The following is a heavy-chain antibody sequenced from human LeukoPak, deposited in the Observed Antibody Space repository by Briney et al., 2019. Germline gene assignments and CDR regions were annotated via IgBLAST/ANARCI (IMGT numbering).Heavy chain of an antibody. CDR1: GFTFSSYA. J-gene: IGHJ4*02. V-gene: IGHV3-23*01. CDR3: AKDRYAGVPASPVDY. Sequence: GGSLRLSCAASGFTFSSYAMSWVRQAPGKGLEWVSAISGSGGSTYYADSVKGRFTISRDNSKNTLYLQMDSLRAEDTAVYYCAKDRYAGVPASPVDYWGQGTLVTVSS. CDR2: ISGSGGST. D-gene: IGHD1-1*01.